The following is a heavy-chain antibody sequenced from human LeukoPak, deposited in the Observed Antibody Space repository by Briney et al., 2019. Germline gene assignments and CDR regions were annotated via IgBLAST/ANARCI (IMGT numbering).Heavy chain of an antibody. V-gene: IGHV1-2*02. D-gene: IGHD3-10*01. J-gene: IGHJ5*02. CDR1: GYTFTDYS. CDR3: ARDYFGSGRYSPFDP. CDR2: ISPDSGDT. Sequence: GASVKVSCKASGYTFTDYSMHWVRQAPGQGLEWMGWISPDSGDTKSAQKFQGRATMTRDTSINTAYMELRSLRSDDTAVYYCARDYFGSGRYSPFDPWGQGTLITVSS.